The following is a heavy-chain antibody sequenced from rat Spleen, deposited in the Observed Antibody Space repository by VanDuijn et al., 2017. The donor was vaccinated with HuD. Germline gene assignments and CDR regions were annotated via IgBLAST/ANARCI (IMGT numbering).Heavy chain of an antibody. CDR3: TRATTYGYTFDY. CDR2: ISYDGSST. Sequence: EVQLVESGGGLVQPGRSLKLSCAASGITYSNYVMAWVRQAPTKGLEWVASISYDGSSTYYRDSVKGRFTISRDNAKSTLYLQMDSLTSEDTATYYCTRATTYGYTFDYWGQGVMVTVSS. V-gene: IGHV5-29*01. D-gene: IGHD1-4*01. J-gene: IGHJ2*01. CDR1: GITYSNYV.